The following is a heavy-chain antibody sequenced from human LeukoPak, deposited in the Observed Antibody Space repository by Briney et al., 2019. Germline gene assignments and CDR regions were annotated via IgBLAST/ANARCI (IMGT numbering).Heavy chain of an antibody. CDR2: INTDGSST. CDR1: GITFSNYW. Sequence: GGSLRLSCAASGITFSNYWMHCVRQAPGKGLVWVSRINTDGSSTDYADSVKGRFTISRDNAKNTLYLQMNSLRAEDTAVYYCARDLDGYRSGNGAWGQGTLVTVSS. CDR3: ARDLDGYRSGNGA. J-gene: IGHJ5*02. D-gene: IGHD5-12*01. V-gene: IGHV3-74*01.